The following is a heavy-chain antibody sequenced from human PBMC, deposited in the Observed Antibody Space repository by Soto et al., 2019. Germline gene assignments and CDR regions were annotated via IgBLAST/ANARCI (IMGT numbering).Heavy chain of an antibody. J-gene: IGHJ6*02. CDR3: IQSRCGGDCLQSYASYYYYGMDV. Sequence: YGPTLVNPTQTLTLTCTFSAFSLSTGGVGVGWIRQPPGKALEWLALIYWDDDKRYSPSLRSRLTITKDTSKNQVVLTMTNMDPVDTATYYCIQSRCGGDCLQSYASYYYYGMDVWGQGTTVTVSS. CDR1: AFSLSTGGVG. CDR2: IYWDDDK. D-gene: IGHD2-21*02. V-gene: IGHV2-5*02.